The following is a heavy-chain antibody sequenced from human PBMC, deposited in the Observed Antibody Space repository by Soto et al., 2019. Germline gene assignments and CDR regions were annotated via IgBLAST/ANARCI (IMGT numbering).Heavy chain of an antibody. CDR2: IYYSGST. Sequence: SETLSLTCTVSGGSISSGGYYWSWIRQHPGKGLEWIGYIYYSGSTYYNPSLKSRVTISVDTSKNQFSLKLSSVTAADTAVYYCAREVHWPVENYGSGSFDYWGQGTLVTVSS. CDR1: GGSISSGGYY. D-gene: IGHD3-10*01. V-gene: IGHV4-31*03. CDR3: AREVHWPVENYGSGSFDY. J-gene: IGHJ4*02.